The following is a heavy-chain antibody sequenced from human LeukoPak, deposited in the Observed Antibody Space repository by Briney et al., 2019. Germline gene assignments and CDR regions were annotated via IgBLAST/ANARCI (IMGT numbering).Heavy chain of an antibody. CDR2: ICYSVST. V-gene: IGHV4-39*01. J-gene: IGHJ4*02. Sequence: SETLSLTCTVSGGSISSSSYYWGWIRQPPGQGLEWIGSICYSVSTYYNPSLKSRVTISVDTSKNQFSLKLSSVTAADTAVYYCATFYCSGGRCCFDYWGQGTLVTVSS. CDR3: ATFYCSGGRCCFDY. D-gene: IGHD2-15*01. CDR1: GGSISSSSYY.